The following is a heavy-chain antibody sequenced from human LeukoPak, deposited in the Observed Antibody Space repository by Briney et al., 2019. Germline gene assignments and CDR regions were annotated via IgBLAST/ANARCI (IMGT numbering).Heavy chain of an antibody. CDR2: ISAYNGNT. V-gene: IGHV1-18*01. J-gene: IGHJ3*02. CDR3: AGCRTSCFDHAFDI. CDR1: GYTFTSYG. Sequence: ASVKVSCKASGYTFTSYGISWVRQTPGQGLEWMGWISAYNGNTNYAQKLQGRVTMTTDTSTSTAYMELRSLRSDDTAVYYCAGCRTSCFDHAFDIWGQGTMVTVSS. D-gene: IGHD2-2*01.